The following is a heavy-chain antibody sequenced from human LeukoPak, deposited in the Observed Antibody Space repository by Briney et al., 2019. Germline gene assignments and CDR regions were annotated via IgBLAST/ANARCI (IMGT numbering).Heavy chain of an antibody. J-gene: IGHJ6*03. D-gene: IGHD2-8*01. Sequence: GGSLRLSCAASGFTFSSYAMNWVRQAPGRGLEWVSGFSGSGGTTYYADSVKGRFTISRDNSKNTLYLQMNSLRAEDTAVYYCANGNRCTSPNCLGYYYYYMDVWGKGTTVTVSS. CDR3: ANGNRCTSPNCLGYYYYYMDV. V-gene: IGHV3-23*01. CDR2: FSGSGGTT. CDR1: GFTFSSYA.